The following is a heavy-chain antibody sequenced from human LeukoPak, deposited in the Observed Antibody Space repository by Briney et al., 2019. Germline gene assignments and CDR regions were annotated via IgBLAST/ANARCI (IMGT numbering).Heavy chain of an antibody. J-gene: IGHJ3*02. CDR2: TCYRSKWYN. V-gene: IGHV6-1*01. D-gene: IGHD3-22*01. Sequence: SQTLSLTCAIPGDSVSSNSAAWNWIRQSPSRGLEWLGRTCYRSKWYNDYAVSVKSRITINPDTSKNQFSLQLNSVTPEDTAVYYCARVDDSSGYYSPDHAFDIWGQGTMVTVSS. CDR3: ARVDDSSGYYSPDHAFDI. CDR1: GDSVSSNSAA.